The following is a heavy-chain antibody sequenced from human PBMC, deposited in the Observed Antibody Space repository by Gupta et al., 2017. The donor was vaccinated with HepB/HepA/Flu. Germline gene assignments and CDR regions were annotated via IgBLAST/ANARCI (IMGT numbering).Heavy chain of an antibody. CDR3: ARDTYYYDSSGYFAQNYFDY. D-gene: IGHD3-22*01. Sequence: EVQLVASGGGLVQPGGSLRLSCAASGFTFSSYEMIWFRQAPGKGLEWVSYISSSGSTIYYADAVKGRFTISRDNAKNSLYLQMNSLRAEDTAVYYCARDTYYYDSSGYFAQNYFDYWGQGTLVTVSS. CDR2: ISSSGSTI. V-gene: IGHV3-48*03. CDR1: GFTFSSYE. J-gene: IGHJ4*02.